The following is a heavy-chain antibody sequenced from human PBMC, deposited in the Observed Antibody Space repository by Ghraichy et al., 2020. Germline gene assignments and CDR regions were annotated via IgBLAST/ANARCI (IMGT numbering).Heavy chain of an antibody. D-gene: IGHD6-19*01. CDR1: GFTFSSYW. Sequence: GESLNISCAASGFTFSSYWMHWVRQAPGKGLVWVSRINSDGSSTSYADSVKGRFTISRDNAKNTLYLQMNSLRAEDTAVYYCAREDSSGPRYYYAMDVWGQGTTVTVSS. CDR2: INSDGSST. V-gene: IGHV3-74*01. J-gene: IGHJ6*02. CDR3: AREDSSGPRYYYAMDV.